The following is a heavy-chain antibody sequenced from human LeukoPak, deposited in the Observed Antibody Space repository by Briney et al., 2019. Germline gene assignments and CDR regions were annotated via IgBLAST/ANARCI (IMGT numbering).Heavy chain of an antibody. CDR2: IYWNDDK. CDR3: AQLSRTPSFSMTAVTTFDY. D-gene: IGHD4-17*01. J-gene: IGHJ4*02. Sequence: QTLSLTCTVSGGSISSGDYYWSWIRQPPGKALEWLALIYWNDDKRYSPPLKSRLTITKDTSKNQVVLTMSNMDPVDTATFYCAQLSRTPSFSMTAVTTFDYWGQGTLVTVSS. V-gene: IGHV2-5*01. CDR1: GGSISSGDYY.